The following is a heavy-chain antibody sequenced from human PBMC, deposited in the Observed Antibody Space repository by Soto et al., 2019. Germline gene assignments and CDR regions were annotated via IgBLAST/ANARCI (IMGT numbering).Heavy chain of an antibody. CDR3: ARGVGSSPPQY. CDR1: GGSVSVYY. D-gene: IGHD1-26*01. Sequence: LSLTCTISGGSVSVYYWSWIRQSTGQGLEWIGYIYASGSPYYNPSLRSRVTISADKSTNQMSLKLTSPTAADTAVYYCARGVGSSPPQYWGRGTLVTVSS. CDR2: IYASGSP. J-gene: IGHJ4*02. V-gene: IGHV4-59*02.